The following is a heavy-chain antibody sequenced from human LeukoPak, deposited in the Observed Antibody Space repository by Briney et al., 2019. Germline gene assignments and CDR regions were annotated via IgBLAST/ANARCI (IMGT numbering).Heavy chain of an antibody. D-gene: IGHD4-17*01. J-gene: IGHJ6*03. V-gene: IGHV1-46*01. Sequence: ASVKVSCKASGYTFTSYYMHWVRHAPGQGLEWMGIINPSGGSTSYAQKFQGRVTMTRDMSTSTVYMELSSLRSDDTAVYYCAREAALLTVYYYYYYMDVGGKGRTVTVSS. CDR1: GYTFTSYY. CDR3: AREAALLTVYYYYYYMDV. CDR2: INPSGGST.